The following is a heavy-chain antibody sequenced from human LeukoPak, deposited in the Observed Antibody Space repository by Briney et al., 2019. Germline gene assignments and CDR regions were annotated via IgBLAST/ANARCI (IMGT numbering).Heavy chain of an antibody. CDR2: ISGSGGST. CDR3: AKASGIAAAGTKLFDY. CDR1: GFTFSSYA. J-gene: IGHJ4*02. D-gene: IGHD6-13*01. V-gene: IGHV3-23*01. Sequence: GGSLRLSCAASGFTFSSYAMSWVRQAPGKGLEWVSAISGSGGSTYYADSVKGRFTISRDNSKNTLYLQMNSLRAEDTAVYYCAKASGIAAAGTKLFDYRGQGTLVTVSS.